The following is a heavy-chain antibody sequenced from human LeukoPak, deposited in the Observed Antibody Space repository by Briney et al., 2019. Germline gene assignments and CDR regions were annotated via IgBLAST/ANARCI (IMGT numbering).Heavy chain of an antibody. CDR1: DRSISTYY. Sequence: SETLSLTCTVSDRSISTYYWSWIGQPPGKGLNGIGYIYYSGSTNYNPSLKSRVTISVDTSKNQFSLKLSSVDAADSAVYYCARISSGWFRVFDYWGQGTLVTVSS. V-gene: IGHV4-59*08. D-gene: IGHD2-15*01. CDR2: IYYSGST. CDR3: ARISSGWFRVFDY. J-gene: IGHJ4*02.